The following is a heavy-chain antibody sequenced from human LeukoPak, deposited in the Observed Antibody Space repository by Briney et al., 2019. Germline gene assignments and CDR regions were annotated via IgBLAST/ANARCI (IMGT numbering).Heavy chain of an antibody. CDR3: ATASPPGH. J-gene: IGHJ6*02. Sequence: ASVKVSCKAPGYTFSDYYIHWVRQAPGQGLEWMGWINPNSGGTNYVQKFQGRVTMTRDTSISTAYMELSSLTPDDTAVYYCATASPPGHWGQGTTVTVSS. V-gene: IGHV1-2*02. D-gene: IGHD3-10*01. CDR1: GYTFSDYY. CDR2: INPNSGGT.